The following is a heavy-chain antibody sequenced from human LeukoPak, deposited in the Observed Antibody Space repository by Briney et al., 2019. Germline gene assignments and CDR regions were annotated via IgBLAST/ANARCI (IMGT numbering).Heavy chain of an antibody. J-gene: IGHJ1*01. D-gene: IGHD1-26*01. CDR3: ARGRIVGATGYFQH. CDR2: INTNTGNP. Sequence: ASVKVSCKASGYTFTSYAMNWLRQAPGQGLEWMGWINTNTGNPTYAQGFTGRFVFSLDTSVSTAYLQISSLKAEDTAVYYCARGRIVGATGYFQHWGQGTLVTVPS. V-gene: IGHV7-4-1*02. CDR1: GYTFTSYA.